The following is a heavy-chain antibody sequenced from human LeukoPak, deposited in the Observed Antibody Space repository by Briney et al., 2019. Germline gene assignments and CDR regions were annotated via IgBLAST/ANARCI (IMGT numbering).Heavy chain of an antibody. CDR2: IWYDGSNK. V-gene: IGHV3-33*06. CDR1: GFTFSSYG. CDR3: AKSLGADGPAKNLHYYYYMDV. Sequence: GRSLRLSCAASGFTFSSYGMHWVRQAPGKGLEWVAVIWYDGSNKYYADSVKGRFTISSDNSKNTLYLQMNSLRAEDTAVYYCAKSLGADGPAKNLHYYYYMDVWGKGTTVTVSS. D-gene: IGHD3-16*01. J-gene: IGHJ6*03.